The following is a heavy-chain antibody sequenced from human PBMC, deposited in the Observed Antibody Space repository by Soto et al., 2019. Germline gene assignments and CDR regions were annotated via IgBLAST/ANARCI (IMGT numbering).Heavy chain of an antibody. J-gene: IGHJ4*02. CDR2: IYSKAGTI. D-gene: IGHD3-9*01. CDR1: GYIFNNFG. CDR3: ARYIDCGIDY. V-gene: IGHV1-18*01. Sequence: QVQLVQSGAEVQKPGASVKVSCKPSGYIFNNFGITWVRQATGLGLEWLGWIYSKAGTINFAQKFQGRVTMTTDTSTSTAYMEVRSLTFDDSAVYFCARYIDCGIDYWGQGTLVTVS.